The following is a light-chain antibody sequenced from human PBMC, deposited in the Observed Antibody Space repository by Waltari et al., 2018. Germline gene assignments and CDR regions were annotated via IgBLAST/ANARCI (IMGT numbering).Light chain of an antibody. CDR1: SPDVGTYNL. Sequence: QSALTQPASVSGSRGQSITISCTRTSPDVGTYNLVSWYHQHPGKAPKLMIYEDNNRPSGVSSRFSGSRSGNTASLTISGLQPEDESDYYCCSYAGSWVFGGWTKLTVL. V-gene: IGLV2-23*01. CDR3: CSYAGSWV. CDR2: EDN. J-gene: IGLJ3*02.